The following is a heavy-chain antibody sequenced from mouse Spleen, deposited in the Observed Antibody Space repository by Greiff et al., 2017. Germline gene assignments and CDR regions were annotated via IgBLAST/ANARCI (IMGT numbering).Heavy chain of an antibody. V-gene: IGHV1-69*01. CDR3: ARSITTAPYWYFDV. J-gene: IGHJ1*01. Sequence: QVQLQQPGAELVMPGASVKLSCKASGYTFTSYWMHWVKQRPGQGLEWIGEIDPSDSYTNYNQKFKGKATLTVDKSSSTAYMQLSSLTSEDSAVYYCARSITTAPYWYFDVWGAGTTVTVSS. CDR2: IDPSDSYT. D-gene: IGHD1-2*01. CDR1: GYTFTSYW.